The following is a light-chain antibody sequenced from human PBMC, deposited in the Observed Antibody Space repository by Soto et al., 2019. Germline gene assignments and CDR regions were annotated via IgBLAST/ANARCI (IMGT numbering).Light chain of an antibody. CDR2: AAS. V-gene: IGKV3-15*01. J-gene: IGKJ2*02. CDR1: QSVSTN. Sequence: IVLTQSPGALSVSPGERATLSCRASQSVSTNLAWYQQKPGQPPRLLIYAASTRATGIPARFSGSGSGTEFTLTISSMQSEDVAIYYCQQYNEWPSRTFGQGTKVEIK. CDR3: QQYNEWPSRT.